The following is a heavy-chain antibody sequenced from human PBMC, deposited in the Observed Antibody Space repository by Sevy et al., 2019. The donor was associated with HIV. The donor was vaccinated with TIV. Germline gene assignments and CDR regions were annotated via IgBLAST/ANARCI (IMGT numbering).Heavy chain of an antibody. D-gene: IGHD6-13*01. CDR1: GFTFSSYW. CDR3: VRAPRDSSSWYTYYYYGMDV. CDR2: IKQDGSEK. J-gene: IGHJ6*02. V-gene: IGHV3-7*01. Sequence: GGSLRLSCAASGFTFSSYWMSWVRQAPGKGLEWVANIKQDGSEKYYVDSVKGLFTISRDNAKNSLYLQMNSLRAEDTAVYYCVRAPRDSSSWYTYYYYGMDVWGQGTTVTVSS.